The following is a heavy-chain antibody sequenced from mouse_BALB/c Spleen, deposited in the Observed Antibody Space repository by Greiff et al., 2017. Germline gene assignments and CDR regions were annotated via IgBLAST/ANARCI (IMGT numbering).Heavy chain of an antibody. Sequence: EVMLVESGGGLVQPGGSLKLSCAASGFTFSSYGMSWVRQTPDKRLELVATINSNGGSTYYPDSVKGRFTISRDNAKNTLYLQMSSLKSEDTAMYYCARDREYYGNACFAYWGQGTLVTVSA. V-gene: IGHV5-6-3*01. CDR3: ARDREYYGNACFAY. CDR1: GFTFSSYG. D-gene: IGHD2-1*01. J-gene: IGHJ3*01. CDR2: INSNGGST.